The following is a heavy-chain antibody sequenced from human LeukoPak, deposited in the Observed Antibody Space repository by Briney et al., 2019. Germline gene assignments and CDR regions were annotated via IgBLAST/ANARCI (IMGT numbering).Heavy chain of an antibody. D-gene: IGHD3-16*01. CDR2: IYYSGTT. CDR3: ARDRSVAVGGGGHYFYGMDV. V-gene: IGHV4-59*01. Sequence: SETLSLTCTVSGGPISGYHWSWIRQPPGRDLEWLGYIYYSGTTNYNPSLKGRVTISVDTSKNQFSLTVRSVTAADTAVYYCARDRSVAVGGGGHYFYGMDVWGQGTTVTVSS. CDR1: GGPISGYH. J-gene: IGHJ6*02.